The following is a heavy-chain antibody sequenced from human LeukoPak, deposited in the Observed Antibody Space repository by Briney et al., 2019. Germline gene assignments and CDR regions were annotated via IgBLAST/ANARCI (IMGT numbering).Heavy chain of an antibody. CDR1: GGTFSSYA. CDR2: IIPIFGTA. CDR3: ARGISYYDILTGSYAFDI. D-gene: IGHD3-9*01. V-gene: IGHV1-69*05. J-gene: IGHJ3*02. Sequence: SVKVSCKASGGTFSSYAISWVRQAPGQGLEWMGGIIPIFGTANYAQKFQGRVTITTDESTSTAYMELSSLRSEDTAVYYCARGISYYDILTGSYAFDIWGQGTMVTVSS.